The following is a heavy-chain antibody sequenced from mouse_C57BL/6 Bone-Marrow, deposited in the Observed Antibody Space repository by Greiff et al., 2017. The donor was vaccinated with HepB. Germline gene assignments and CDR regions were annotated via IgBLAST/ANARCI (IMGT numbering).Heavy chain of an antibody. CDR1: GYTFTDYY. Sequence: LVKPGASVKMSCKASGYTFTDYYMNWVKQSHGKSLEWIGVTNPYNGGTSYNQKFKGKATLTVDKSSSTAYMELNSLTSEDSAVYYCARGITTVVAPPSWGQGTLVTVSA. V-gene: IGHV1-19*01. CDR3: ARGITTVVAPPS. CDR2: TNPYNGGT. D-gene: IGHD1-1*01. J-gene: IGHJ3*01.